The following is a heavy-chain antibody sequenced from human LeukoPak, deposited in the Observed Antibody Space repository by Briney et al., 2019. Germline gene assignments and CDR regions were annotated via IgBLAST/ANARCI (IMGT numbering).Heavy chain of an antibody. Sequence: SVKVSCKASGGTFSSYAISWVRQAPGQGLEWMGGIIPIFGTANYAQKFQGRVTITADESTSTAYMELSSLRSEDTAVYYCAREGYCSSSSCNNWLDPWGQGTLVTVSS. CDR1: GGTFSSYA. J-gene: IGHJ5*02. CDR2: IIPIFGTA. V-gene: IGHV1-69*13. D-gene: IGHD2-2*01. CDR3: AREGYCSSSSCNNWLDP.